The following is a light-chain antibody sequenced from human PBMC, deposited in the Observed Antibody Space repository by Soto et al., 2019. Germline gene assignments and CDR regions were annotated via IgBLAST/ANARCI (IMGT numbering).Light chain of an antibody. CDR3: QQYGSSPGT. CDR1: QTVTSNY. V-gene: IGKV3-20*01. J-gene: IGKJ1*01. Sequence: EIVLTQSPGTLSSSPGERATPSCRASQTVTSNYLAWYQQKPGQAPRLLFFGASIRATGLPDRFSGGGSGADFTLTISRLEPEDFAVYYCQQYGSSPGTFGQGTKVDIK. CDR2: GAS.